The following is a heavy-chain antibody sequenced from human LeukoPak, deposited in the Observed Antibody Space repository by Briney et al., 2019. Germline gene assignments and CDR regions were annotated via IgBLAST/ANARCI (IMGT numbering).Heavy chain of an antibody. CDR2: ISYDGSNK. Sequence: GRSLRLSCAASGFTFSSYAMHWVRQAPGKGLEWVAVISYDGSNKYYADSVKGRFTISRDNSKNTLYLQMNSLRAEDTAVYYCAKVSGTGAVELTGEMIAWGQGTLVTVSS. V-gene: IGHV3-30-3*01. D-gene: IGHD1-1*01. J-gene: IGHJ5*02. CDR1: GFTFSSYA. CDR3: AKVSGTGAVELTGEMIA.